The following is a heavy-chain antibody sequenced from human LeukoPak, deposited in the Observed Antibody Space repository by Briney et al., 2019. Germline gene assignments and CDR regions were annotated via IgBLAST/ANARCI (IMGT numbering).Heavy chain of an antibody. J-gene: IGHJ3*02. CDR3: AKETGYCSGGSCYSGAFDI. V-gene: IGHV3-30*18. Sequence: GGSLRLSCAASGFTFSSYGMHWVRQAPGKGLEWVAVISYDGSNKYYADSVKGRFTISRDNSKNTLYLQMNSLRAEGTAVYYCAKETGYCSGGSCYSGAFDIWGQGTMVTVSS. CDR2: ISYDGSNK. D-gene: IGHD2-15*01. CDR1: GFTFSSYG.